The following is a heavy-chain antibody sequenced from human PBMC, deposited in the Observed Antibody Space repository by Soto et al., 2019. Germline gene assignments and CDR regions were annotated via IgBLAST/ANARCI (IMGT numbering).Heavy chain of an antibody. CDR1: GGTFSRYS. Sequence: QVQLVQSGAEVKKPGSSVKVSCRASGGTFSRYSIAWVRQAPGQGLDYMGGIIPIFGTANYAQRFQGRVTITADKSTSTAYMELTSLRSEDTAVFYCASTPFYDSGSRFDFWGQGTLVTVSS. CDR3: ASTPFYDSGSRFDF. CDR2: IIPIFGTA. J-gene: IGHJ4*02. V-gene: IGHV1-69*06. D-gene: IGHD3-10*01.